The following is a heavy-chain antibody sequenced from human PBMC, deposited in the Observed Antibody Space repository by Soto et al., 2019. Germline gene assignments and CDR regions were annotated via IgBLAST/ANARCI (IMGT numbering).Heavy chain of an antibody. CDR2: INPNSGGT. J-gene: IGHJ3*02. Sequence: QVQLVQSGAEVKKPGASVKVSYKASGYTFTGYYLHWVRRAPGQGLEWMGWINPNSGGTNYAQKFQGRVTMTRDTSISTAYMELSRLRSDDTAVYYCAGRIAAVGYAFDIWGQGTMVTV. V-gene: IGHV1-2*02. CDR3: AGRIAAVGYAFDI. D-gene: IGHD6-13*01. CDR1: GYTFTGYY.